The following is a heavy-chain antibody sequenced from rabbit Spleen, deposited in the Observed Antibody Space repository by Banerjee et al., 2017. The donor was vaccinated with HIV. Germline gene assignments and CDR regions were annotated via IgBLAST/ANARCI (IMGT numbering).Heavy chain of an antibody. CDR2: INSKSGEN. Sequence: QEQLEESGGGLVKPGGSLVLTCKASGFSLSYNYVICWVRQAPGKGLEWIACINSKSGENVYATWAKGRFTISKTSSTTVTLQMTSLTAADTATYFCARDLANVIGWNFGLWGPGT. J-gene: IGHJ4*01. CDR3: ARDLANVIGWNFGL. D-gene: IGHD1-1*01. CDR1: GFSLSYNYV. V-gene: IGHV1S45*01.